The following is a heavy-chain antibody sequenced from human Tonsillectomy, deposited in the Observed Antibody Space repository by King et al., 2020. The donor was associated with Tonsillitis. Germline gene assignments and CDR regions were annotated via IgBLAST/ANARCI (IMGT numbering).Heavy chain of an antibody. V-gene: IGHV3-48*03. Sequence: VQLVESGGGLVQPGGSLRLSCAASGFTFSSYEMNWVRQAPGKGLEWVSYISSSGSTIDYADSVKGRFTISRDNAKNSLYLQMNSLRVEDTAVYYCARLMCSGGSCSFDYWGQGTLVTVSS. CDR1: GFTFSSYE. D-gene: IGHD2-15*01. CDR3: ARLMCSGGSCSFDY. CDR2: ISSSGSTI. J-gene: IGHJ4*02.